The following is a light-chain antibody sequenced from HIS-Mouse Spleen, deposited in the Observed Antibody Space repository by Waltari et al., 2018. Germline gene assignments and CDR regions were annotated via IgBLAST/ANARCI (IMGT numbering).Light chain of an antibody. Sequence: SYELTQPPSVSVSPGQTARITCSGDALPKQYAYWYQQKPGQAPVLVIYKSSERPSGIPERFSGSSSGTTVTLPISGVQAEDEADYYCQSADSSGTYQDVVFGGGTKLTVL. CDR2: KSS. J-gene: IGLJ2*01. CDR1: ALPKQY. V-gene: IGLV3-25*03. CDR3: QSADSSGTYQDVV.